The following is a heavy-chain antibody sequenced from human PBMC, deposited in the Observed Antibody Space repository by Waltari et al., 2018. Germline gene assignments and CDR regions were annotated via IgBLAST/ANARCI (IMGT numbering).Heavy chain of an antibody. Sequence: EVQLVESGGGLVKPGGSLRLSCAASGFTFSSYSMNWVRQAPGKGLEWVSSISSSSSYIYYADSVKGRFTISRDNAKNSLYLQMNSLRAEDTAVYYCANGGWELRPFDYWGQGTLVTVSS. CDR2: ISSSSSYI. J-gene: IGHJ4*02. CDR1: GFTFSSYS. V-gene: IGHV3-21*01. D-gene: IGHD1-26*01. CDR3: ANGGWELRPFDY.